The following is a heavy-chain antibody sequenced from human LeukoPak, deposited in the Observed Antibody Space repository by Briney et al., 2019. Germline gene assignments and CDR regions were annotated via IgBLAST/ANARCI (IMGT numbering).Heavy chain of an antibody. D-gene: IGHD2-2*01. CDR1: GYTFTGYY. CDR3: ARAREYHLPPTDY. Sequence: ASVKVSCKASGYTFTGYYMHWVRQAPGQGLEWMGWINPNSGGTNYAQKFQGRVTMTRDTSITTVYMELSRLRSDGTAVYYCARAREYHLPPTDYWGQGTLVTVSS. CDR2: INPNSGGT. V-gene: IGHV1-2*02. J-gene: IGHJ4*02.